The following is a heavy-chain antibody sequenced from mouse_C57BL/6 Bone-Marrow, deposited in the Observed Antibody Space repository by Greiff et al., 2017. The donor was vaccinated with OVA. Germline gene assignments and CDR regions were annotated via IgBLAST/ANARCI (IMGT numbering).Heavy chain of an antibody. CDR2: IYPGSGST. CDR1: GYTFTSYW. Sequence: QVQLQQPGAELVKPGASVKMSCKASGYTFTSYWITWVKQRPGQGLEWIGDIYPGSGSTNYNEKFKRKATLTVDTSSSTAYMQLSSLTSEDTAVYYCARDNYNGTRTDYAMDYWGQGTSVTVSS. J-gene: IGHJ4*01. D-gene: IGHD1-1*01. CDR3: ARDNYNGTRTDYAMDY. V-gene: IGHV1-55*01.